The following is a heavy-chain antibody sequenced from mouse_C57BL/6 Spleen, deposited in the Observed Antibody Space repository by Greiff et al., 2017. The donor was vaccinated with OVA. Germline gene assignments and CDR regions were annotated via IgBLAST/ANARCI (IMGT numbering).Heavy chain of an antibody. CDR2: INYDGSST. Sequence: DVKLVESEGGLVQPGSSMKLSCTASGFTFSDYYMAWVRQVPEKGLEWVANINYDGSSTYYLDSLKSRFIISRDNAKNILYLQMSSLKSEDTATYYCARESTIGMDYWGQGTSVTVSS. CDR3: ARESTIGMDY. V-gene: IGHV5-16*01. J-gene: IGHJ4*01. CDR1: GFTFSDYY. D-gene: IGHD2-1*01.